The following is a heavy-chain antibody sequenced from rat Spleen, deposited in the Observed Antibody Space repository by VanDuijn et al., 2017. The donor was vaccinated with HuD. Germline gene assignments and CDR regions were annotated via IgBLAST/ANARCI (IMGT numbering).Heavy chain of an antibody. Sequence: QVQLKEPGPGLLQPSQTLSLTCTVSGFSLIRYNVHWVRQPPGEGLEWMGRMTYNGDTSYNSALISRLSISRDTSKNQVFLKMNSLQTDDTGTYYCTIHPRYWGQGVMVTVSS. V-gene: IGHV2-63*01. CDR3: TIHPRY. CDR1: GFSLIRYN. CDR2: MTYNGDT. D-gene: IGHD3-1*01. J-gene: IGHJ2*01.